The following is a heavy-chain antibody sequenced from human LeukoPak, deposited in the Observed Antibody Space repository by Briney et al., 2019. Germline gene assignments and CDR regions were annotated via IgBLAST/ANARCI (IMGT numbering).Heavy chain of an antibody. D-gene: IGHD6-6*01. CDR2: IYPGENNI. V-gene: IGHV5-51*01. CDR1: GYYFTHYW. CDR3: ARHITTSSTSSHFDS. Sequence: GESLKISCKGSGYYFTHYWMAWVRQMPGKGLEYMGFIYPGENNIRYSPPFQGQVTISADKSINTAYLQWNSLKASDTAMYYCARHITTSSTSSHFDSWGQGTLVTVSS. J-gene: IGHJ4*02.